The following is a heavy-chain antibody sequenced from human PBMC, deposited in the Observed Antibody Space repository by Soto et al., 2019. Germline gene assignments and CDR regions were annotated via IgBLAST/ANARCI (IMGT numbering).Heavy chain of an antibody. CDR1: GGSISSSSYY. CDR2: IYYSGST. D-gene: IGHD6-13*01. Sequence: SETLSLTCTVSGGSISSSSYYWGWIRQPPGKGLEWIGSIYYSGSTYYNPSLKSRVTISVDTSKNQFSLKLSSVTAADTAVYYCARITLGYSSSWYDYWGQGTLVTVSS. J-gene: IGHJ4*02. V-gene: IGHV4-39*01. CDR3: ARITLGYSSSWYDY.